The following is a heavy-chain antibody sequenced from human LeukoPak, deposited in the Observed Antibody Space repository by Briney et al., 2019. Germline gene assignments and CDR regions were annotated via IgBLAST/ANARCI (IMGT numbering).Heavy chain of an antibody. CDR1: GGSISSYY. J-gene: IGHJ6*02. V-gene: IGHV4-59*01. D-gene: IGHD3-10*01. CDR3: ARGGGSPGNYYYYGMDV. CDR2: IYYSGST. Sequence: PSETLSLTCTVSGGSISSYYWSWIRQPPGKGLEWIGYIYYSGSTNYNPSLKSRVTISVDTSKNQFSLKLSSVTAAGTAVYYCARGGGSPGNYYYYGMDVWGQGATVTVSS.